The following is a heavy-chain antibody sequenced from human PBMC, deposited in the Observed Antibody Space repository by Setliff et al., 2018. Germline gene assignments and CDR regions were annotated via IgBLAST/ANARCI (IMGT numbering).Heavy chain of an antibody. D-gene: IGHD2-15*01. CDR1: SYTFTNYG. CDR3: TRGPKDFVVLAAGSLDY. CDR2: ITAYDGNT. J-gene: IGHJ4*02. Sequence: ASVKVSCKTSSYTFTNYGINWVRQAPGRGLEWMGWITAYDGNTHYAQKFQGRVTMTAEASTCTANMELRGLRSDDTAVYYCTRGPKDFVVLAAGSLDYWGQGTQVTVSS. V-gene: IGHV1-18*01.